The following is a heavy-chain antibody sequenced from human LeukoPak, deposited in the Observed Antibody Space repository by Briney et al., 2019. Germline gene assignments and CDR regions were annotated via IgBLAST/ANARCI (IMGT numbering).Heavy chain of an antibody. V-gene: IGHV4-59*01. D-gene: IGHD5-12*01. CDR1: GGSISSYY. Sequence: PSETLSLTCTVSGGSISSYYWSWIRQPPGKGLEWIGYIHYSGSTHYNPSLKSRVTISVDTSRNQVSLKLRSVTAADTAVYYCARTTEGYAGGPGYSYYYYMDVWGKGTTVTISS. J-gene: IGHJ6*03. CDR3: ARTTEGYAGGPGYSYYYYMDV. CDR2: IHYSGST.